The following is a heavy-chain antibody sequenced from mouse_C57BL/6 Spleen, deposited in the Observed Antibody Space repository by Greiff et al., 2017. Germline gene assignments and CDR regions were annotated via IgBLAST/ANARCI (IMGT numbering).Heavy chain of an antibody. J-gene: IGHJ3*01. CDR2: IDPSDSYT. Sequence: QVQLQQPGAELVRPGTSVKLSCKASGYTFTSYWMHWVKQRPGQGLEWIGVIDPSDSYTNYNQKFKGKATLPVDTSPSTAYMQLSSLTSEDSAVYYCARLYEGYSAWFAYWGQGTLVTGSA. CDR3: ARLYEGYSAWFAY. V-gene: IGHV1-59*01. CDR1: GYTFTSYW. D-gene: IGHD2-3*01.